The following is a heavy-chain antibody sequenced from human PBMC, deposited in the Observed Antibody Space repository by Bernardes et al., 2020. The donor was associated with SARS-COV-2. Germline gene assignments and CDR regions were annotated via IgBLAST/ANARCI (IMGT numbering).Heavy chain of an antibody. V-gene: IGHV3-23*01. CDR3: AKGVYSNFVGSFDV. J-gene: IGHJ2*01. D-gene: IGHD4-4*01. Sequence: SLRLSCEASGFTFSNHAMTWVRQSPGKGLEWVSGIGGSGAATYYADSVKGRFTISRDNSKNTLYMQMSSLRVEETAVYYCAKGVYSNFVGSFDVWGRGTVVTVSS. CDR1: GFTFSNHA. CDR2: IGGSGAAT.